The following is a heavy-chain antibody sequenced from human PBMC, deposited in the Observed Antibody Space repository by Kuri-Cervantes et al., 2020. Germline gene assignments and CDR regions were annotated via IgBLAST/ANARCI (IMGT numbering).Heavy chain of an antibody. V-gene: IGHV3-30*03. Sequence: GGSLRLSCAASGFTFSSYGMHWVRQAPGKGLEWVAVISYDGSNKYYADSVKGRFTISRDNSKNTLYLQMNSLRAEDTAVYYCARSWITESGYWGQGTLVTVSS. CDR2: ISYDGSNK. D-gene: IGHD2-2*03. CDR1: GFTFSSYG. CDR3: ARSWITESGY. J-gene: IGHJ4*02.